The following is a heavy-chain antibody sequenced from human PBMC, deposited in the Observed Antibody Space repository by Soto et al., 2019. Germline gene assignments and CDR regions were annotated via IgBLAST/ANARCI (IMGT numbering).Heavy chain of an antibody. CDR3: ARTYCNAPSCYNNGFDP. J-gene: IGHJ5*02. V-gene: IGHV5-51*01. D-gene: IGHD3-10*01. CDR1: GDTFGTFW. CDR2: IYPEDSET. Sequence: GVFLKISCRGAGDTFGTFWIALVRQLPGKGLEWMGMIYPEDSETKYSPSFEGQVTFSADKSVKTAYLQWTSLKASDTAIYYWARTYCNAPSCYNNGFDPGGQGTLGTVFS.